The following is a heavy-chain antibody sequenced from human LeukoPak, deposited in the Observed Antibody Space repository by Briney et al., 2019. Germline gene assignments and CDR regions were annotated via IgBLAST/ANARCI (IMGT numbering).Heavy chain of an antibody. CDR1: GFTLRSYT. J-gene: IGHJ6*02. CDR2: IGISSNKI. V-gene: IGHV3-21*01. Sequence: GGSLRLSCAASGFTLRSYTMNWVRQAPGKGLEWVSSIGISSNKIYYADSVKGRFIISRDNAKNTLYLQMNSLRAEDTAVYYCARDAGGSYSHYGMDVWGQGTTVTVSS. CDR3: ARDAGGSYSHYGMDV. D-gene: IGHD1-26*01.